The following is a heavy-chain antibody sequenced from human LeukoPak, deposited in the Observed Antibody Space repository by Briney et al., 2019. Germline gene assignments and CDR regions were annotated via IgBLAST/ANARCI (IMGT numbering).Heavy chain of an antibody. CDR1: GFTFSNYA. J-gene: IGHJ4*02. V-gene: IGHV3-23*01. D-gene: IGHD3-10*01. CDR3: AKGLDGSGSYSPLDY. CDR2: ISGSGDYT. Sequence: GGSLRLSCAASGFTFSNYAMTWVRQAPGKGLEWVSSISGSGDYTYYADSVKGRFTISRDNSKNTLFLQMNSLRAEDTAVYYCAKGLDGSGSYSPLDYWGQGTLVTVSS.